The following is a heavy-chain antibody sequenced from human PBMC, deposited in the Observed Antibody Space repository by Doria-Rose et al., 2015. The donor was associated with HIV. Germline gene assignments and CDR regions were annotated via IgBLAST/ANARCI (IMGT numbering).Heavy chain of an antibody. CDR3: ARIKSSRWYHKYYFDF. J-gene: IGHJ4*02. D-gene: IGHD6-13*01. CDR1: GVSLSSPGVG. CDR2: IFSDDER. Sequence: QVTLKESGPVLVKPTETLTLTCTVSGVSLSSPGVGVSWIRQPPGKALEWLANIFSDDERSYTTSLKSRLTISRGTSKGQVVLTMTDMDPVDTATYYCARIKSSRWYHKYYFDFWGQGTLVIVSA. V-gene: IGHV2-26*01.